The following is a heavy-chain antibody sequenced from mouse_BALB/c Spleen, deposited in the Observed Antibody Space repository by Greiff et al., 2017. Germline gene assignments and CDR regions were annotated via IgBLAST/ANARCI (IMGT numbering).Heavy chain of an antibody. CDR3: ARDRTATGYFDY. Sequence: EVMLVESGGGLVKPGGSLKLSCAASGFTFSDYYMYWVRQTPEKRLEWVATISDGGSYTYYPDSVKGRFTISRDNAKNNLYLQMSSLKSEDTAMYYCARDRTATGYFDYWGQGTTLTVSS. J-gene: IGHJ2*01. CDR1: GFTFSDYY. D-gene: IGHD1-2*01. V-gene: IGHV5-4*02. CDR2: ISDGGSYT.